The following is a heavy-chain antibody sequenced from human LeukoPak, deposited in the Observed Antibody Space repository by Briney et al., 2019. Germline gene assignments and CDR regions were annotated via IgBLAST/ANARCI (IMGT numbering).Heavy chain of an antibody. CDR3: ARGYSTIAY. D-gene: IGHD4-11*01. V-gene: IGHV4-59*01. J-gene: IGHJ4*02. CDR1: GGSISSYY. CDR2: IYYSGST. Sequence: PSETLSLTCTVSGGSISSYYWSWIRQPPGKGLEWMGYIYYSGSTNYNPPLKSRVTISVDTSKNQFSLKLSSVTAADTAMYYCARGYSTIAYWGQGTLVTVSS.